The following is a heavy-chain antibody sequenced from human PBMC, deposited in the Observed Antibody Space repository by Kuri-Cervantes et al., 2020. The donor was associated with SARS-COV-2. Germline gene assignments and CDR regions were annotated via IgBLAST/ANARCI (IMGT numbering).Heavy chain of an antibody. V-gene: IGHV4-38-2*02. Sequence: AETLTLTCTAAGYSISSDYYWGWIRAPAGEGLGWIGSIYDSSGTYYKPSVKSRVTISVDKSKNQLYLQLSTLTAEDTAVYYCASMTRQSKYYYYLDFWGQGTQVTVSS. CDR1: GYSISSDYY. CDR2: IYDSSGT. J-gene: IGHJ6*03. CDR3: ASMTRQSKYYYYLDF. D-gene: IGHD1-1*01.